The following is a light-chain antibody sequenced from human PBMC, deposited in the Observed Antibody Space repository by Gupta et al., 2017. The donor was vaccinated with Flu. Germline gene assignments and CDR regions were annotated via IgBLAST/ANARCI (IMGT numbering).Light chain of an antibody. V-gene: IGKV3-20*01. CDR3: QQDSTLST. CDR2: GAS. J-gene: IGKJ5*01. CDR1: QSVSSSY. Sequence: EIVFTQSPGTLSLSPGERATLSCRASQSVSSSYLAWYQQKPGQAPRLLIYGASSRASGHPDRFSGSGCATDVTLTSSGREHEDFAVYYGQQDSTLSTFGQGTPVEIK.